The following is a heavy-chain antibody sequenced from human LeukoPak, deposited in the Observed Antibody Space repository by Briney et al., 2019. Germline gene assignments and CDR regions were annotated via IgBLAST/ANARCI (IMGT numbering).Heavy chain of an antibody. V-gene: IGHV3-9*01. CDR3: ARDPYSGNYGAYYYYYMDV. CDR1: GFTFDDYA. CDR2: INWNSDSI. D-gene: IGHD1-26*01. J-gene: IGHJ6*03. Sequence: GGSLRLSCAVSGFTFDDYAMHWVRQVPGKGLEWVSGINWNSDSIGYADSVKGRFTTSRDNAKNSLYLQMDSLRAEDTAVYYCARDPYSGNYGAYYYYYMDVWGKGTTVTISS.